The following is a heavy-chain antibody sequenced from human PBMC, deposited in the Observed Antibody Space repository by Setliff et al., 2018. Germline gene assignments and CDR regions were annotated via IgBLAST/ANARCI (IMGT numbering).Heavy chain of an antibody. J-gene: IGHJ4*02. CDR2: IYTSGST. CDR3: ARTGTYRYFDY. Sequence: SETLSLTCTVSGGSISSGSYYWSWIRQPAGKGLEWIGHIYTSGSTNYNPSLKSRVTISVDTSKNQFSLKLSSVTAADTAVYFCARTGTYRYFDYWGQGTQVTAPQ. CDR1: GGSISSGSYY. V-gene: IGHV4-61*09. D-gene: IGHD1-1*01.